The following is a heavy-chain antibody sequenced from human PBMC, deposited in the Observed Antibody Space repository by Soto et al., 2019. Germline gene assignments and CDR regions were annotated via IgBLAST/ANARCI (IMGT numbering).Heavy chain of an antibody. CDR3: ARLNAGTTYSYYGMDV. Sequence: SETLSLTCTVSGSSVSSSSYYWGWIRQPPGKGLEWIGSIYYSGSTYYNPSLKSRVTISVDTSKNQFSLKLSSVTAADTAVYYCARLNAGTTYSYYGMDVWGQGTTVTVSS. V-gene: IGHV4-39*01. CDR1: GSSVSSSSYY. D-gene: IGHD1-7*01. J-gene: IGHJ6*02. CDR2: IYYSGST.